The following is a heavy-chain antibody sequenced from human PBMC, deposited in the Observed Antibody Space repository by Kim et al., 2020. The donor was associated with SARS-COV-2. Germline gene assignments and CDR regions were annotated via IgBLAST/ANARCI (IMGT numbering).Heavy chain of an antibody. Sequence: AGSLKGRFTVARDNTKNTLFLQMSSLRSEDTALYYCAKDQGEGYSRFLPHDWGQGTLVTVSS. D-gene: IGHD6-13*01. V-gene: IGHV3-30*02. CDR3: AKDQGEGYSRFLPHD. J-gene: IGHJ4*02.